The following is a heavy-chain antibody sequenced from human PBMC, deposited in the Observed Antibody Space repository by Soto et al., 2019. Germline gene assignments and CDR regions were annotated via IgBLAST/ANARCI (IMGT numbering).Heavy chain of an antibody. V-gene: IGHV3-15*01. Sequence: EVQLVESGGGLVKAGESLRVSCAASGFTFRNAWMSWVRQAPGRGLEWVGRIKSKTNGGTTDYAAPVKGRFSISRDDSKNTLYRQMNSLKTEDTAIYYCTTDDPINRNWGQGTLVTVSS. CDR1: GFTFRNAW. CDR3: TTDDPINRN. J-gene: IGHJ4*02. CDR2: IKSKTNGGTT.